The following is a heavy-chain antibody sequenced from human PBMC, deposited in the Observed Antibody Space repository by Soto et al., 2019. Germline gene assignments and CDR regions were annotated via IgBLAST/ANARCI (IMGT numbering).Heavy chain of an antibody. J-gene: IGHJ6*02. CDR1: GASISSSNYY. V-gene: IGHV4-39*01. CDR2: IYYSGRT. D-gene: IGHD4-17*01. Sequence: PSVTLSLTCTVSGASISSSNYYWGLIRQPPGRGLEWIGTIYYSGRTYYNPSLKSRVTTSVDTSKNQFSLKLSAVTATDTAVYYCARHGNTVTTGYYYGMDVWGQGTTATVSS. CDR3: ARHGNTVTTGYYYGMDV.